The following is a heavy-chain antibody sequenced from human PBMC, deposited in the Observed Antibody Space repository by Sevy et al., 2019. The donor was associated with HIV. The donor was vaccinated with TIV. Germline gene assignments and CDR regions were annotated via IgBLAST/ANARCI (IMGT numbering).Heavy chain of an antibody. J-gene: IGHJ4*02. D-gene: IGHD2-21*01. Sequence: GGCLRLSCAAYGFSFSGSDMHWVRQSTGKGLEWISSIGTLDDTFYAESVKARFTISRDNGKSSLYLQMNTLRVGDTARYYCVRGLQSHCDRTACPLDHWGQGTLVTVSS. CDR3: VRGLQSHCDRTACPLDH. V-gene: IGHV3-13*04. CDR2: IGTLDDT. CDR1: GFSFSGSD.